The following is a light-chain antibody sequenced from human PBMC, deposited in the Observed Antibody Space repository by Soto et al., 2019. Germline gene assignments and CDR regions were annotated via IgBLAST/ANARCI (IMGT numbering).Light chain of an antibody. CDR1: SGLNSYA. CDR2: LSSDGSH. Sequence: QSVLTQSPSASASLGASVKLTCTLSSGLNSYAIAWHQQQPEKGPRYLMKLSSDGSHSKGDGIPDRFSGSSSGTERHLTISSLQSEDEADYYCQTWGTAIHDVVFGGGTKLTVL. V-gene: IGLV4-69*01. J-gene: IGLJ2*01. CDR3: QTWGTAIHDVV.